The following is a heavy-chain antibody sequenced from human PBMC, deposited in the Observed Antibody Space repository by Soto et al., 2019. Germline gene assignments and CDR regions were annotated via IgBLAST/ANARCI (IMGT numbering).Heavy chain of an antibody. V-gene: IGHV3-15*01. J-gene: IGHJ3*01. CDR1: GFTFNNAW. CDR2: IKSKADGGII. Sequence: EVQLVESGGGLVKPGGSLRLSCAASGFTFNNAWMTWVRQAPGKGLEWVGRIKSKADGGIIDYAAPVRGRFTISRDDSKNTVYLQMNSLKTEDTAMYYCHTGPGGSTWGQGTMVTVSS. CDR3: HTGPGGST.